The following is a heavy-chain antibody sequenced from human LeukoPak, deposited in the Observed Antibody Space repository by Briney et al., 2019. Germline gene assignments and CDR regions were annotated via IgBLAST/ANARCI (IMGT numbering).Heavy chain of an antibody. V-gene: IGHV1-8*03. CDR1: GYTFTSYD. D-gene: IGHD3-3*01. CDR2: MNPNSGNT. Sequence: ASVKVSCKASGYTFTSYDINWVRQATGQGLEWMGWMNPNSGNTGYAQKFQGRVTITRNTSISTAYMELSSLRSEDTAVYYCARGFTYYDFWSGYYSPARAFDIWGQGTMVTVSS. J-gene: IGHJ3*02. CDR3: ARGFTYYDFWSGYYSPARAFDI.